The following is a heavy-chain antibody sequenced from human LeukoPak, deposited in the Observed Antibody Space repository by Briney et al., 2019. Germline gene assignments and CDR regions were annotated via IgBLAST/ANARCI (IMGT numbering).Heavy chain of an antibody. J-gene: IGHJ4*02. CDR1: GFTFSSYE. V-gene: IGHV3-48*03. CDR3: ARDWVSSGLDY. D-gene: IGHD6-19*01. Sequence: GGSLRLSXAASGFTFSSYEMNWVRQAPGKGLEWVSYISSSGSTIYYADSVKGRFTVSRDNAKNSLYLQMNSLRAEDTAVYYCARDWVSSGLDYWGQGTLVTVSS. CDR2: ISSSGSTI.